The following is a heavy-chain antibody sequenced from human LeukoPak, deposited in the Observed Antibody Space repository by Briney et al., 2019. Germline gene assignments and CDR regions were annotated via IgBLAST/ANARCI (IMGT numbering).Heavy chain of an antibody. CDR1: GFTFSSYG. D-gene: IGHD3-16*01. CDR2: IRYDGSNK. Sequence: GGSLRLSCAASGFTFSSYGMHWVRQAPGKGLEWVAFIRYDGSNKYYADSVKGRFTISRDNSKNTLYLQMNSLRAEDRAVYYFAKEHRNDYVWGRAAYCDYWGQGTLVTVSS. CDR3: AKEHRNDYVWGRAAYCDY. J-gene: IGHJ4*02. V-gene: IGHV3-30*02.